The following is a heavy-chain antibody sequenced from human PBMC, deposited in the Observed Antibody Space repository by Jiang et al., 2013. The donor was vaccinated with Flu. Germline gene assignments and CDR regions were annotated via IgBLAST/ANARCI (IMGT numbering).Heavy chain of an antibody. V-gene: IGHV7-4-1*02. J-gene: IGHJ6*01. Sequence: QSGSELKKPGASVKVSCKASEYSFTKYALTWVRQAPGQGLEWMGWINTETGDPTYAQAFTGRFCFSSDTSVSTAYLHISGLKAEDTAVYYCAREGYYFDSTGSPRSHGLDV. D-gene: IGHD3-22*01. CDR2: INTETGDP. CDR3: AREGYYFDSTGSPRSHGLDV. CDR1: EYSFTKYA.